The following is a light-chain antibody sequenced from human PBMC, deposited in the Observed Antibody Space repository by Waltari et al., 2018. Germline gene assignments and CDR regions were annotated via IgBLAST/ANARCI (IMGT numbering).Light chain of an antibody. J-gene: IGKJ3*01. CDR2: GFS. CDR3: QQYNNWPFLT. CDR1: QSIASN. V-gene: IGKV3-15*01. Sequence: EIVLTQSPATLSVSPGEGATLSCRASQSIASNLAWYQQKPGQSPRLLIYGFSTRASDTPARFSGSGSGTDFTLSVSGLQSEDSAVYYCQQYNNWPFLTFGPGTKLEIK.